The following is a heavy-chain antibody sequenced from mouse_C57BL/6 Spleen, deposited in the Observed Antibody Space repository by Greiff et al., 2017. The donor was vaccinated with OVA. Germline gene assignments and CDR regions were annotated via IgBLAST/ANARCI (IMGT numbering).Heavy chain of an antibody. D-gene: IGHD2-2*01. Sequence: VQLQESGPGLVQPSQSLSITCTVSGFSLTSYGVHWVRQSPGKGLEWLGVIWSGGSTDYNAAFISRLSISKDNSKSQVFFKMNSLQADDTAIYYCASFYGYDSWFAYWGQGTLVTVSA. CDR2: IWSGGST. CDR3: ASFYGYDSWFAY. CDR1: GFSLTSYG. J-gene: IGHJ3*01. V-gene: IGHV2-2*01.